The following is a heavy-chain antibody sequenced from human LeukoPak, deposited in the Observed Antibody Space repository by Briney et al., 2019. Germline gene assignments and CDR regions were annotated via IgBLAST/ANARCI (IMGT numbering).Heavy chain of an antibody. J-gene: IGHJ5*02. V-gene: IGHV4-59*08. CDR3: ARGRFITSQYNWFDP. Sequence: SETLSLTCTVSGGSISSYYWSWIRQPPGKGLEWIGYIYYSGSTNYNPSLKSRVTISVDTSKNQFSLKLTSVTAADTAVYYCARGRFITSQYNWFDPWGQGTLVTVSS. CDR1: GGSISSYY. CDR2: IYYSGST. D-gene: IGHD3-22*01.